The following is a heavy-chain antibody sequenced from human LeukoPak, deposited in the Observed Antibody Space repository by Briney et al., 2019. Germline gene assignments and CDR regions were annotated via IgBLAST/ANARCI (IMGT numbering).Heavy chain of an antibody. V-gene: IGHV3-23*01. CDR3: ARDSTYYYGSGSSGPHYFDY. Sequence: SGGSLRLSCAASGFTFSSYAMSWVRQAPGKGLEWVSAISGSGGSTYYADSVKGRFTISRDNSKNTLYLQLNSLRAEDTAVYYCARDSTYYYGSGSSGPHYFDYWGQGTLVTVSS. J-gene: IGHJ4*02. CDR1: GFTFSSYA. D-gene: IGHD3-10*01. CDR2: ISGSGGST.